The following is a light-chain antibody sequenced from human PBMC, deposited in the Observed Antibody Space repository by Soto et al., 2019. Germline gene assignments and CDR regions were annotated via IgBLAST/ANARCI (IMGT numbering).Light chain of an antibody. J-gene: IGKJ1*01. V-gene: IGKV3-20*01. CDR3: QRYDTSPRT. Sequence: EIVLSRSPGTLSLSPGERATLSCRASQSVSSNYLAWYQQKPGQAPRLLIYGASSRATCIPDRFSGSGSGTDFILTISRLEPEDFAVYYCQRYDTSPRTFGQGTKVEIK. CDR2: GAS. CDR1: QSVSSNY.